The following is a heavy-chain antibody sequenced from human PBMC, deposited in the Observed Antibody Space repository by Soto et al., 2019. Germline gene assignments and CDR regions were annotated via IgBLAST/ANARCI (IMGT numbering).Heavy chain of an antibody. CDR2: IYYSGST. J-gene: IGHJ4*02. V-gene: IGHV4-59*08. CDR1: GGSISSYY. CDR3: ARQRGLEFEY. Sequence: SETLSLTCTVSGGSISSYYWIWIRQPPGKGLEWIGYIYYSGSTNYNPSLKSRVTISVDTSKNQFSLKLSSVTAADTAVYYCARQRGLEFEYWGQGTLVTVSS. D-gene: IGHD3-22*01.